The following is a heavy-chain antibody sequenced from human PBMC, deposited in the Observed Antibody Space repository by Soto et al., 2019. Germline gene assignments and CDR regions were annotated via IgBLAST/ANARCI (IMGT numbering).Heavy chain of an antibody. CDR3: ARALGDYGDC. Sequence: SGGSLRLSCAASGFTFSIYAMHWVRQAPGKGLEWVAVISYDGSNKYYADSVKGRFTISRDNSKNTLYLQMNSLRVEDTAVYYCARALGDYGDCWGQGTLVTVSS. CDR2: ISYDGSNK. J-gene: IGHJ4*02. D-gene: IGHD4-17*01. V-gene: IGHV3-30-3*01. CDR1: GFTFSIYA.